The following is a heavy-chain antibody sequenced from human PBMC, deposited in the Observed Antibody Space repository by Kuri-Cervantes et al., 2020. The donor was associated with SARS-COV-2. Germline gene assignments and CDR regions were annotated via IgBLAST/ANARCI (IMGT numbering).Heavy chain of an antibody. CDR1: GFTFSSYA. CDR3: ALVNDYYYYMDV. D-gene: IGHD4-23*01. Sequence: GGSLRLSCAASGFTFSSYAMSWVRQAPGKGLEWVSSISSSSTIYYADSVKGRFTISRDNAKNSLYLQMNSLRAEDTAVYYCALVNDYYYYMDVWGKGTTVTVSS. J-gene: IGHJ6*03. V-gene: IGHV3-69-1*02. CDR2: ISSSSTI.